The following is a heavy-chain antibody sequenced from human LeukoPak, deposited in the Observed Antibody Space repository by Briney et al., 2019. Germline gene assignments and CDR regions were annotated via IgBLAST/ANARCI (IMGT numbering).Heavy chain of an antibody. J-gene: IGHJ6*02. CDR2: IYYSGST. CDR3: AREKQLVRYYYYYYGMDV. V-gene: IGHV4-61*01. CDR1: GGSVSSGSYY. Sequence: SETLSLTCTVSGGSVSSGSYYWSWIRQPPGKGLEWIGYIYYSGSTNYNPSLKSRVTISVDTSKNQFSLKLSSVTAADTAVYYCAREKQLVRYYYYYYGMDVWGQGTTVTVSS. D-gene: IGHD6-6*01.